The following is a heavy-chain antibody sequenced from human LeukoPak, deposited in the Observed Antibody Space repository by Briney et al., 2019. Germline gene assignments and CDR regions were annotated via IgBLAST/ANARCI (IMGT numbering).Heavy chain of an antibody. Sequence: GGSLRLSCSASGFTFSSYSMNWVLQAPGKGLEWVSSISSSSSYIYYADSVKGRFTISRDNAKNSLYLQMNSLRAEDTAVYYCARVLAPGIAVAGLDYWGQGTLVTVSS. D-gene: IGHD6-19*01. J-gene: IGHJ4*02. V-gene: IGHV3-21*01. CDR1: GFTFSSYS. CDR2: ISSSSSYI. CDR3: ARVLAPGIAVAGLDY.